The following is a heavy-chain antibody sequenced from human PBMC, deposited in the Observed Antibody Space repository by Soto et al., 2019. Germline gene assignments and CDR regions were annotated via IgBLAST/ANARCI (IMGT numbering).Heavy chain of an antibody. V-gene: IGHV3-15*01. CDR3: ARGGYDFWIDY. CDR2: IKSKTDGGTT. CDR1: GFTFSNAW. J-gene: IGHJ4*02. D-gene: IGHD3-3*01. Sequence: EVQLVESGGGLVKPGGSLRLSCAASGFTFSNAWMSWVRQAPGKGLEWVGRIKSKTDGGTTDYAAPVKGRFTISRDDSKNTLYLQMNSLRAEDTAVYYCARGGYDFWIDYWGQGTLVTVSS.